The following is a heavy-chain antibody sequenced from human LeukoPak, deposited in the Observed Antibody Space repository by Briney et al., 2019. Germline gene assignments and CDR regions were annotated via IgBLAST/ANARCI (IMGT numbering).Heavy chain of an antibody. CDR1: GGSLSSYY. Sequence: SETLSLTCTVSGGSLSSYYWSWIRQPPGKGLEWIGYIYYSGSTNYNPSLKSRVTISVDTSKNQFSLKLSSVTAADTAVCYCARGGASRYYYYYMDVWGKGTTVTVSS. J-gene: IGHJ6*03. D-gene: IGHD1-26*01. CDR3: ARGGASRYYYYYMDV. CDR2: IYYSGST. V-gene: IGHV4-59*01.